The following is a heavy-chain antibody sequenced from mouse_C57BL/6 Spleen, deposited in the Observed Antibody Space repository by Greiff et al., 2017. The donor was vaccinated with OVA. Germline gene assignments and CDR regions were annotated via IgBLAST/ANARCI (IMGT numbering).Heavy chain of an antibody. J-gene: IGHJ1*03. CDR1: GYTFTSYW. Sequence: QVQLQQPGAELVKPGASVKLSCKASGYTFTSYWMQWVKQRPGQGLEWIGEIDPSDSYTNYNQKFKGKATLTVDTSSSTAYMQLSSLTSEDSAVYYCARRTTYYYGSSYWYFDVWGTGTTVTVSS. D-gene: IGHD1-1*01. CDR3: ARRTTYYYGSSYWYFDV. CDR2: IDPSDSYT. V-gene: IGHV1-50*01.